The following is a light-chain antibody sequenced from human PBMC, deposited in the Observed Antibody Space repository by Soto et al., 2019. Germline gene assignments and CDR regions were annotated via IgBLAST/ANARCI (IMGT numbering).Light chain of an antibody. CDR3: QQYKSYSWT. J-gene: IGKJ1*01. CDR2: DAS. V-gene: IGKV1-5*01. CDR1: QSINIW. Sequence: DIQMTQSPSTLSASLGDRVTITCRASQSINIWLAWYQQKPGKAPKVLIYDASSLKSGVPSRFSGSGSGTEFTLTISSLQPDDFVTYYCQQYKSYSWTFGQGTKVDIK.